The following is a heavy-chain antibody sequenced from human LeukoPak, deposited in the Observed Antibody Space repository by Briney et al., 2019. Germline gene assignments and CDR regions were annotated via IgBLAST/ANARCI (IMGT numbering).Heavy chain of an antibody. D-gene: IGHD3-10*01. CDR2: ISSSSYI. Sequence: GGSLRLSCAASGFTFSSYSMNWVRQAPGKGLEWVSSISSSSYIYYADSVKGRFTISRDNAKNSLYLQMNSLRAEDTAVYYCARTYYGSGSYYNVGWFDPWGQGTLVTVSS. CDR1: GFTFSSYS. J-gene: IGHJ5*02. CDR3: ARTYYGSGSYYNVGWFDP. V-gene: IGHV3-21*01.